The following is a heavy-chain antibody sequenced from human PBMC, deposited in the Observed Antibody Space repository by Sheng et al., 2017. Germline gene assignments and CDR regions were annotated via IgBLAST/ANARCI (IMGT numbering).Heavy chain of an antibody. D-gene: IGHD2-21*02. CDR3: GRDFEVVRDCCRFDY. Sequence: EVQLVESGGALVQPGGSLRLSCAASGFTFSRYEMNWVRQAPGKGLEWLSYISSSGSTIHYAESVKGRFTISRDNAKNSLYLQMNSLRAEDTAIYYCGRDFEVVRDCCRFDYWGQGTLVTVSS. CDR2: ISSSGSTI. CDR1: GFTFSRYE. V-gene: IGHV3-48*03. J-gene: IGHJ4*02.